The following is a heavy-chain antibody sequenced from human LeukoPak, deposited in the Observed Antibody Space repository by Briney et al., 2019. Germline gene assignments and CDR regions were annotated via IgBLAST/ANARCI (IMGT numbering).Heavy chain of an antibody. J-gene: IGHJ4*02. V-gene: IGHV3-30*01. D-gene: IGHD5-24*01. CDR1: GFTFSSYA. Sequence: GRSLRLSCAASGFTFSSYAMHWVRQAPGKGLEWVAVISYDGSNKYYADSVEGRFTISRDNSKNTLYLQMNSLRAEDTAVYYCARVGTTMATIDPYYFDYWGQGTLVTVSS. CDR2: ISYDGSNK. CDR3: ARVGTTMATIDPYYFDY.